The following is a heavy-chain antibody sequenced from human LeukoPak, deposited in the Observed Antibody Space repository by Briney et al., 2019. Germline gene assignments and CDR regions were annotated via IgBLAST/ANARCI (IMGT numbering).Heavy chain of an antibody. Sequence: SETLSLTCTVSGGSICSYYWSWIRQPPGKGVEWIGYIFTSGSTNYNPSLKSRVTISLDTSRNQFSLKLSSVTAADTAVYYCARYDYVWKSYRYFDYWGQGTLVTVSS. CDR3: ARYDYVWKSYRYFDY. V-gene: IGHV4-59*01. J-gene: IGHJ4*02. D-gene: IGHD3-16*02. CDR1: GGSICSYY. CDR2: IFTSGST.